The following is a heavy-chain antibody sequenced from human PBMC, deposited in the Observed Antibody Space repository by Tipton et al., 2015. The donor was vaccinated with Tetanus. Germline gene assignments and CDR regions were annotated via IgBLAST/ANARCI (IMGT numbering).Heavy chain of an antibody. CDR3: ARSRFWIAPGFDY. V-gene: IGHV4-59*12. CDR1: GGSISSYY. D-gene: IGHD3-3*01. Sequence: TLSLTCTVSGGSISSYYWSWIRQPPGKGLEWIGYIYYSGSTNYNPSLKSRVTISVDTSKNQFSLKLSSVTAADTAVYYCARSRFWIAPGFDYWGQGTLVTVSS. J-gene: IGHJ4*02. CDR2: IYYSGST.